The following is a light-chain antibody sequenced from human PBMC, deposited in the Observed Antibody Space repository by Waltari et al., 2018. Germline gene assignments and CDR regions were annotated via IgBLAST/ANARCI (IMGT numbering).Light chain of an antibody. Sequence: DIQMTQSPSSVSASVGDRVTITCRASQGINNWLAWYQQKPGRAPKLLIYSASTLQSGGPSRFSGSGSGTEFTLTISSLQSEDFAVYYCQQAYSFPFTFGPGTKVDI. CDR2: SAS. CDR1: QGINNW. V-gene: IGKV1-12*01. J-gene: IGKJ3*01. CDR3: QQAYSFPFT.